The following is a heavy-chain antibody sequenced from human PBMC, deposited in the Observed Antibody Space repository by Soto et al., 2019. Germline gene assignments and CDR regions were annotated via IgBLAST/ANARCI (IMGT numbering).Heavy chain of an antibody. Sequence: EVQLVESGGGLIQPGGSLRLSCAASGFTVSSNYMSWVRQAPGKGLEWVSVIYSGGSTYYADSVKGRFTISRDNSKNTLYLQMNSLRAEDTAVYYCARDLTIFGVEGGSFYGMDVWGQGTTVTVS. D-gene: IGHD3-3*01. CDR3: ARDLTIFGVEGGSFYGMDV. CDR1: GFTVSSNY. J-gene: IGHJ6*02. V-gene: IGHV3-53*01. CDR2: IYSGGST.